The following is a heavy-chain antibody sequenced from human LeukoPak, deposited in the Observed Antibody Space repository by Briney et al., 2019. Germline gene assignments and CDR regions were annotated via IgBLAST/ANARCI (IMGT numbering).Heavy chain of an antibody. D-gene: IGHD2-2*01. CDR2: IIPISGTA. CDR3: ARGHIVVVPAAIDGWFDP. CDR1: GGTFSSYA. Sequence: SVKVSCKASGGTFSSYAISWVRQAPGQGLGRMGGIIPISGTANYAQKFQGRVTITADESTSTAYMELSSLRSEDTAVYYCARGHIVVVPAAIDGWFDPWGQGTLVTVSS. V-gene: IGHV1-69*13. J-gene: IGHJ5*02.